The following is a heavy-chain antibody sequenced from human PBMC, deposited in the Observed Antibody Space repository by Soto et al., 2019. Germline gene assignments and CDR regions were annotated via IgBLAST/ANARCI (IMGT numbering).Heavy chain of an antibody. CDR1: GVTFSSYW. CDR2: INSDGSST. J-gene: IGHJ4*02. Sequence: GGSLRLSCAASGVTFSSYWMHWVRQAPGKGLVWVSRINSDGSSTSYADSVKGRFTISRDNAKNTLYLQMNSLRAEDTAVYYCARVACSGGSCYLDYWGQGTLVTVSS. V-gene: IGHV3-74*01. CDR3: ARVACSGGSCYLDY. D-gene: IGHD2-15*01.